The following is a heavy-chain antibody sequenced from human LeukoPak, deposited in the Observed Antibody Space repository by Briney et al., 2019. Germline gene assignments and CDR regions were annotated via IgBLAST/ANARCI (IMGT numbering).Heavy chain of an antibody. CDR1: GFTVSSSY. CDR2: IYSGGST. V-gene: IGHV3-53*01. Sequence: GGSLRLSCAASGFTVSSSYMSSVRQAPAQGLEWVSVIYSGGSTDYADSVKDRFTISRDNSKNTLYLQMNSLRAEDTAVYYCARGGSYLSAFDIWGQGTMVTVSS. CDR3: ARGGSYLSAFDI. D-gene: IGHD1-26*01. J-gene: IGHJ3*02.